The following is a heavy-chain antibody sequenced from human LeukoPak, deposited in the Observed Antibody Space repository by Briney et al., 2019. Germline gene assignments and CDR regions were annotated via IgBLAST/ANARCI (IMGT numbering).Heavy chain of an antibody. CDR1: GFTFSSYE. CDR3: AREKHDYGFDY. J-gene: IGHJ4*02. V-gene: IGHV3-48*03. CDR2: ISSSGSTI. Sequence: PGGSLRLSCAASGFTFSSYEMNWVRQAPGKGLEWVSYISSSGSTIYYADSVKGRFTISRDNAKNSLYLQMNSLRAEDTAVYYCAREKHDYGFDYWGQGTLVTVSS. D-gene: IGHD4-17*01.